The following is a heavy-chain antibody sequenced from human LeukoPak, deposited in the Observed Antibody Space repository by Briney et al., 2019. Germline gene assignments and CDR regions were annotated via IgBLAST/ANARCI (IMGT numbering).Heavy chain of an antibody. CDR3: ARYALYGPLSY. J-gene: IGHJ4*02. Sequence: GGSLRLSCKGSGYSFTGYWIGWVRQMPGKGLEWMGIIYPGDSDTRYSPSFQGQVTISADKSISTAYLQWSSLKASDTAMYYCARYALYGPLSYWGQGTLVTVSS. CDR2: IYPGDSDT. CDR1: GYSFTGYW. D-gene: IGHD4-17*01. V-gene: IGHV5-51*01.